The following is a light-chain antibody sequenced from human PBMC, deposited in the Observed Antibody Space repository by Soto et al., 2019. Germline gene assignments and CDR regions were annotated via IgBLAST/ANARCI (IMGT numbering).Light chain of an antibody. J-gene: IGLJ1*01. V-gene: IGLV2-11*01. CDR1: SSDVGAYNY. Sequence: QSALTQPRSVSGSPGQSVTISCTGTSSDVGAYNYVSWYQQHPGKAPKLMIYDVTKRPSGVPDRFSGSKSDNTASLTISGLQAEDEADYYCCSYAGSSLYVFGTGTKVTVL. CDR2: DVT. CDR3: CSYAGSSLYV.